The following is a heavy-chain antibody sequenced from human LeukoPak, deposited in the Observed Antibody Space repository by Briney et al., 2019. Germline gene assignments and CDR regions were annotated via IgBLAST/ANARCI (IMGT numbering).Heavy chain of an antibody. CDR2: IYPGDSDT. CDR1: GYSFTSYW. J-gene: IGHJ4*02. CDR3: ARLHPPRRGYSYGLDY. V-gene: IGHV5-51*01. Sequence: GESLKISCKGSGYSFTSYWIGWVRQMPGKGLEWMGIIYPGDSDTRYSPSFQGQVTISADKSISTAYLQWSSLKASDTAMYYCARLHPPRRGYSYGLDYWGQGTLVTVSS. D-gene: IGHD5-18*01.